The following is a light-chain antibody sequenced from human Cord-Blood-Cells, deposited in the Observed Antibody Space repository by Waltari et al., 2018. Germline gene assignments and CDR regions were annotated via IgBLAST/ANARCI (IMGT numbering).Light chain of an antibody. J-gene: IGLJ3*02. CDR3: CSYAGSSTWV. CDR2: EGS. V-gene: IGLV2-23*01. Sequence: QSALTQPASVSGSPGQSITISCPGTSSDGGSYNLLSWYQHHPGKAPKLMIYEGSKRHSGVSNRFSGSKSGNTASLTISGLQAEDEADYYCCSYAGSSTWVFGGGTKLTVL. CDR1: SSDGGSYNL.